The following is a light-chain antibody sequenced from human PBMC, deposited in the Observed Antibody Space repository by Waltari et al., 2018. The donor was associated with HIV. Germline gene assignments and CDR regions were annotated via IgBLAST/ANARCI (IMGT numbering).Light chain of an antibody. CDR1: ENVITN. Sequence: EIVMTQSTATLSVCPGERVTLTCTASENVITNLAWYQQKPGQAPRLHIYGASTRATDIPARFSGGGSGTEFTLTIGSLQSEDFTFYYCQQYNKWPRTFGQGTKVEVK. CDR2: GAS. J-gene: IGKJ1*01. CDR3: QQYNKWPRT. V-gene: IGKV3-15*01.